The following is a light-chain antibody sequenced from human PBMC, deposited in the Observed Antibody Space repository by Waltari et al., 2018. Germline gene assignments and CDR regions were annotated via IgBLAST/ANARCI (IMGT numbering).Light chain of an antibody. CDR2: WAS. J-gene: IGKJ1*01. CDR1: QSVSYSPDNKNY. V-gene: IGKV4-1*01. Sequence: DVVMTQSPDSLAVSLGERATINCKSTQSVSYSPDNKNYLAWFQQKPGQPPKLLIYWASTRESGVPARFTGSGSGTDFTLTINSLQAEDVAVYYCQQYYIAPWTFGQGSKVEIK. CDR3: QQYYIAPWT.